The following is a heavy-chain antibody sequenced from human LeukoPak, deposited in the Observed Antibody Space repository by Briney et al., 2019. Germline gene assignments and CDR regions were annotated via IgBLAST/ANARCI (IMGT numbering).Heavy chain of an antibody. CDR1: GDSVSSNSAA. D-gene: IGHD3-22*01. V-gene: IGHV6-1*01. J-gene: IGHJ3*02. CDR3: ARDQNYYDSSGYQASDAFDI. Sequence: SQTLSLTCAISGDSVSSNSAAWTWIRQSPSRGLEWLGRTYYRSKWYNDYAVSVKSRITINPDTSKNQFSLQLNSVTPEDTAVYYCARDQNYYDSSGYQASDAFDIWGQGTMVTVSS. CDR2: TYYRSKWYN.